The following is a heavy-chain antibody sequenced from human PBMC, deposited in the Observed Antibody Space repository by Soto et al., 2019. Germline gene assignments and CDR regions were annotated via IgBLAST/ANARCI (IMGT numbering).Heavy chain of an antibody. CDR1: ACRFTTDH. CDR2: INPDAGAT. D-gene: IGHD2-2*01. V-gene: IGHV1-46*01. J-gene: IGHJ5*02. Sequence: ASVKISCKPAACRFTTDHMHCVLQAPGQGLEWMGLINPDAGATNYAQRFQGRLRLTRDTSTSTVYMELRSLRFDDTAVYYCARGDIVLVPASEGNWFDPWGQGTLVTVSS. CDR3: ARGDIVLVPASEGNWFDP.